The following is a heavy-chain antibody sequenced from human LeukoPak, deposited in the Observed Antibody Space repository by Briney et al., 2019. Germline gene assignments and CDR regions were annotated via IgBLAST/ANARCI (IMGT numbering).Heavy chain of an antibody. J-gene: IGHJ4*02. D-gene: IGHD2-15*01. Sequence: GGSLRLSCAASGFTFSSYAMSWVRQAPGKGLEWVSAISGSGGSTYYADSVKVRFTISRDNSKNTLYLQMNSLRAEDTAVYYCAKDQSSRPRIFDYWGQGTLVTVSS. CDR2: ISGSGGST. CDR1: GFTFSSYA. CDR3: AKDQSSRPRIFDY. V-gene: IGHV3-23*01.